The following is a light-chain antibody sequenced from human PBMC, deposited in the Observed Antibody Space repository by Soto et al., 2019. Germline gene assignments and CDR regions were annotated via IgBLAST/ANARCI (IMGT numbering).Light chain of an antibody. J-gene: IGKJ1*01. CDR1: QSVSSY. Sequence: EIVLTQSPAPLASSSGLRATLSCRASQSVSSYLAWYQQKPGQAHRLLIYDAYTMATGIQARFSGSGSGTDFTLTISSLEPEDFAVYYCQQRNSWPWTFGQGTKVDIK. CDR2: DAY. CDR3: QQRNSWPWT. V-gene: IGKV3-11*01.